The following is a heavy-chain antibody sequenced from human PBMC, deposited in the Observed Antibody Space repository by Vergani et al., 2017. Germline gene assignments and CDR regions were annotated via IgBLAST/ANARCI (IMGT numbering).Heavy chain of an antibody. CDR2: IYYSGST. D-gene: IGHD6-19*01. CDR3: AGRSSGWYGDYYYYYGMDV. J-gene: IGHJ6*02. CDR1: GGSISSSSYY. Sequence: QLQLQESGPGLVKPSETLSLTCTVSGGSISSSSYYWGWIRQPPGKGLEWIGSIYYSGSTYYNPSLKSRVTISVDTSKNQFSLKLSSVTAADTAVYYCAGRSSGWYGDYYYYYGMDVWGQGTTVTVSS. V-gene: IGHV4-39*01.